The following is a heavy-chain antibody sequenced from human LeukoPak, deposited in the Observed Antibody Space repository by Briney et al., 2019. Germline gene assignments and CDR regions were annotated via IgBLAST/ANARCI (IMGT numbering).Heavy chain of an antibody. D-gene: IGHD2-21*02. CDR1: GGSISSSNW. CDR2: IYHSGST. CDR3: ARRTHCGGDCYTFDY. J-gene: IGHJ4*02. V-gene: IGHV4-4*02. Sequence: SGTLSLTCAVSGGSISSSNWWSWVRQPPGKGLEWIGEIYHSGSTNYNPSLKSRVTISVDKSKNQFSLKLSSVTAADTAVYYCARRTHCGGDCYTFDYWGQGTLVTVSS.